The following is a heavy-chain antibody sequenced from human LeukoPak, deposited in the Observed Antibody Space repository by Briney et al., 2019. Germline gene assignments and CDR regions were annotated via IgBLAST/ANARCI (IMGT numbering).Heavy chain of an antibody. CDR3: ARGKRTFDP. CDR2: ISSGSYSK. Sequence: SGGSLRLSCVATGFPITGNYMSWIRQPPRKGPEWVAYISSGSYSKYYADSVRGRFTISRDNANNSLFLEMSTLRVDDTALYYCARGKRTFDPWGQGTLVIVSS. J-gene: IGHJ5*02. V-gene: IGHV3-11*01. CDR1: GFPITGNY.